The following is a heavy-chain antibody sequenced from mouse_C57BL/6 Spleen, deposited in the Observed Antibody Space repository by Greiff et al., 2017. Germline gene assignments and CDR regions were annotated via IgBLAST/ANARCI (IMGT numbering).Heavy chain of an antibody. CDR3: AIYYDYDVKYYAMHY. CDR1: GFTFSDYG. J-gene: IGHJ4*01. D-gene: IGHD2-4*01. Sequence: EVKLVESGGGLVKPGGSLKLSCAASGFTFSDYGMHWVRQAPEKGLEWVAYISSGSSTIYYADTVKGRFTISRDNAKNTLFLQMTSLRSEDTAMYYCAIYYDYDVKYYAMHYWGQGTSVTVSS. V-gene: IGHV5-17*01. CDR2: ISSGSSTI.